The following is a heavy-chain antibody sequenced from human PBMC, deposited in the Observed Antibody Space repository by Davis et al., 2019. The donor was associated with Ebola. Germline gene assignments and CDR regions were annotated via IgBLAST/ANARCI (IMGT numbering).Heavy chain of an antibody. Sequence: GESLKISCAASGFTVSSNYMSWVRQAPGKGLEWVSVIYSGGSTYYADSVKGRFTISRHNSKNTLYLQMNSLRAEDTAVYYCAITGYSSGWYYFDYWGQGTLVTVSS. CDR1: GFTVSSNY. CDR2: IYSGGST. CDR3: AITGYSSGWYYFDY. J-gene: IGHJ4*02. V-gene: IGHV3-53*01. D-gene: IGHD6-19*01.